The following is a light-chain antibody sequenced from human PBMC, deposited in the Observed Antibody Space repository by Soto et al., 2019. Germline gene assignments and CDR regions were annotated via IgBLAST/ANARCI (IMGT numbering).Light chain of an antibody. CDR1: QSISSF. J-gene: IGKJ1*01. CDR3: QQSHSAWT. Sequence: DIQMTPSPSSLSASVGDRVTLTCRASQSISSFLNWYQQKPGKAPKVLIYGASSVQTGVPSRFSGSGSGTDFTLTISSLQPEESATYYCQQSHSAWTFGQGTKLEI. V-gene: IGKV1-39*01. CDR2: GAS.